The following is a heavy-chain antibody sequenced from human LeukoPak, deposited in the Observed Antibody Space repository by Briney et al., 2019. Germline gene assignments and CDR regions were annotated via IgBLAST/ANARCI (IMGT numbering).Heavy chain of an antibody. CDR2: IKQDGREK. V-gene: IGHV3-7*03. Sequence: GGSLRLSCAASGFPFVRSWMHWVRQAPGKGLEWVANIKQDGREKNYVDPVKGRFTISRDNAKNSLYLQMNTLRAEDTAVYYCARDREGILDYWGRGTLVTVS. CDR3: ARDREGILDY. CDR1: GFPFVRSW. J-gene: IGHJ4*02.